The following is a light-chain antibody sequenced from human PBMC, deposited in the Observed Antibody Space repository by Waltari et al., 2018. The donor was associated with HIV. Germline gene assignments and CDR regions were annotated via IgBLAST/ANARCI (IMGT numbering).Light chain of an antibody. Sequence: QSALTQPRSVSGSPGQSVTISCPGTSSDVVCYNPVSWYQQHPGKAPKLLIYEVSKWPSGVPDRFSGSKSGNTASLTISGLRADDEADYYCCSYGGTYNVFGTGTKVTIL. J-gene: IGLJ1*01. CDR1: SSDVVCYNP. CDR3: CSYGGTYNV. CDR2: EVS. V-gene: IGLV2-11*01.